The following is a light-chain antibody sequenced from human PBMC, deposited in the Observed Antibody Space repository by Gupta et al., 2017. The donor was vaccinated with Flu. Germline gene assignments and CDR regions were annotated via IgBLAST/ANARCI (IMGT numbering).Light chain of an antibody. V-gene: IGLV2-11*01. J-gene: IGLJ1*01. CDR3: CSYADSNTFV. CDR2: DVN. Sequence: SALTQPRSVSGSPRPSVTISCTGTTSNIGGYNSVSWYHQHPGRAPNLMIYDVNRRPAGVAARFSGSKSANTASLTISALQAEEEADFYCCSYADSNTFVFGAGTKVTVL. CDR1: TSNIGGYNS.